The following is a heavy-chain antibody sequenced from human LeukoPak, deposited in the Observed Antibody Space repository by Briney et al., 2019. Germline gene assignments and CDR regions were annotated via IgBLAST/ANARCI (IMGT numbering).Heavy chain of an antibody. Sequence: SETLSLTCAVYGGSFSGYYLSWIRQPPGKGLEWIGEISYSGSSNYNPSLKKRTTISVDTSKNQFSLKLSSVTAADTDVYYCASRDYNILTGSNDYWGQGTLVTVSS. CDR3: ASRDYNILTGSNDY. D-gene: IGHD3-9*01. V-gene: IGHV4-34*01. CDR1: GGSFSGYY. J-gene: IGHJ4*02. CDR2: ISYSGSS.